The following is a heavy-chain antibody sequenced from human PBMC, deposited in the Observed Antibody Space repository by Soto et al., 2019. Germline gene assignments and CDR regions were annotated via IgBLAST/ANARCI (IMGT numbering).Heavy chain of an antibody. CDR3: AREGPVLRYFDWLSLYGMDV. J-gene: IGHJ6*02. V-gene: IGHV1-18*01. D-gene: IGHD3-9*01. CDR1: GYTFTSYG. Sequence: ASVKVSCKASGYTFTSYGISWVRQAPGQGLEWMGWVSAYNGNTNYAQKLQGRVTMTPDTSTSTAYMELRSLRSDDTAVYYCAREGPVLRYFDWLSLYGMDVWGQGTTVTVSS. CDR2: VSAYNGNT.